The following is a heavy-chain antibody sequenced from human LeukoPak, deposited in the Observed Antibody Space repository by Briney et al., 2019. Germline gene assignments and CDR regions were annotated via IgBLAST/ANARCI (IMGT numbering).Heavy chain of an antibody. V-gene: IGHV3-66*01. CDR3: ARDGPVARYGGDAFDI. D-gene: IGHD4-23*01. J-gene: IGHJ3*02. Sequence: GGSLRLSCAASGFTVSSNYMSWVRQAPGKGLEWVSVIYSGGSTYYADSVKGRFTISRDNSKNTLYLQMNSLRAEDTAVYYCARDGPVARYGGDAFDIWGQGTMVTVSS. CDR2: IYSGGST. CDR1: GFTVSSNY.